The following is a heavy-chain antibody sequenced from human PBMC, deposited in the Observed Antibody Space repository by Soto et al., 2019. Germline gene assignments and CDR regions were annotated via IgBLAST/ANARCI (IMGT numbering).Heavy chain of an antibody. CDR1: DGSVSSGGYY. V-gene: IGHV4-31*03. Sequence: QVQLQESGPGLVKPSQTLSLACTVSDGSVSSGGYYWSWLRQSPGKGLEWIGNIYYTGRNSYHPSLKSRVTITLETSKRQFSLRLASVSAADTALSYCAREGSYHYFDYWGQGALVTVSS. CDR3: AREGSYHYFDY. J-gene: IGHJ4*02. CDR2: IYYTGRN. D-gene: IGHD1-26*01.